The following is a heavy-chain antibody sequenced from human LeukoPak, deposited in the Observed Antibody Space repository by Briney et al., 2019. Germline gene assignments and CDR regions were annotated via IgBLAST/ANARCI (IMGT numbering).Heavy chain of an antibody. CDR2: IYYRGST. V-gene: IGHV4-39*01. Sequence: SETLSLTCAVYGGSFSGYYWGWIRQPPGKGLEWIGSIYYRGSTYYNPSLKSRVTISVDASKNQFSLKLSSVTAADTAVYYCARSYHYYAYFDYWGQGTLVTVSS. CDR3: ARSYHYYAYFDY. D-gene: IGHD3-22*01. J-gene: IGHJ4*02. CDR1: GGSFSGYY.